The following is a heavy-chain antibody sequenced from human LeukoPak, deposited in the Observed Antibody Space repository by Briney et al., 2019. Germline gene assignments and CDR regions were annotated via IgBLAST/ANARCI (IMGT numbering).Heavy chain of an antibody. V-gene: IGHV1-8*03. D-gene: IGHD3-22*01. CDR2: MNPNSGNS. Sequence: ASVKVSCKTSGYTFTRNDINWVRQATGQGLEWMGWMNPNSGNSGYAQKFQGRVTITRDNSISTAYMELNSLTSEDTAVYYCARAISDSTGYYAYYFDSWGQGTLVTVSS. CDR1: GYTFTRND. J-gene: IGHJ4*02. CDR3: ARAISDSTGYYAYYFDS.